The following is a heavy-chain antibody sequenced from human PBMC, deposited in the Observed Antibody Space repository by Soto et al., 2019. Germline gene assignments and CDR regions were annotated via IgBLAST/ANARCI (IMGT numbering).Heavy chain of an antibody. V-gene: IGHV4-31*01. CDR2: IYYSGTT. Sequence: SETLSLTCTVSGGSISTGGYYWSWIRQHPGKGLEWIGHIYYSGTTYYNPALKSTATISVDTSKNQFSLKLSSVTAADTAVYYCASRVSSDYYYYGMDVWGQGTTVTVS. CDR1: GGSISTGGYY. CDR3: ASRVSSDYYYYGMDV. J-gene: IGHJ6*02.